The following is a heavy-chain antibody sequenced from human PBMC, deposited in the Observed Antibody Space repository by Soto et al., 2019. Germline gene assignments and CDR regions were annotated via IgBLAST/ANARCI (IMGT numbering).Heavy chain of an antibody. V-gene: IGHV1-18*01. J-gene: IGHJ6*02. CDR2: ISAYNGNT. Sequence: ASVKVSCKASGYTFTSYGISWVRQAPGQGLEWMGWISAYNGNTNYAQKLQGRVTMTTDTSTSTAYMELRSLRSDDTAVYYCARDRGEQLVPYYYYGMDVWGQGTTVTVSS. CDR3: ARDRGEQLVPYYYYGMDV. CDR1: GYTFTSYG. D-gene: IGHD6-6*01.